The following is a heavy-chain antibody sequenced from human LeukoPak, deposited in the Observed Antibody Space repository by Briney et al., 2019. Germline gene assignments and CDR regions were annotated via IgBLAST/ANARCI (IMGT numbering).Heavy chain of an antibody. CDR1: GFTFSSYW. V-gene: IGHV3-74*01. CDR3: AKWYPKEYDSSGSARFDP. D-gene: IGHD3-22*01. J-gene: IGHJ5*02. Sequence: GESLRLSCAASGFTFSSYWMHWVRQAPGKGLVWVSRINGDGSTTTYADSVTGRFTISRDNSKNTLYLQMNSLRAEDTAVYYCAKWYPKEYDSSGSARFDPWGQGTLVTVSS. CDR2: INGDGSTT.